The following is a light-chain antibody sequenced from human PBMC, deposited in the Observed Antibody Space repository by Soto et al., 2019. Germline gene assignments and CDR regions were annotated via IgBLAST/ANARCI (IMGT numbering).Light chain of an antibody. Sequence: QTVVTQEPSFSVSPGRTVTLTCGLTSGSVSTSNYPSWYQQTPGQAPRTLIYSTNTRSSGVPDRFSGSILVNKAALTITGAQADDESDYYCVLYMGSGISVFGGGTKLTVL. V-gene: IGLV8-61*01. CDR2: STN. J-gene: IGLJ3*02. CDR1: SGSVSTSNY. CDR3: VLYMGSGISV.